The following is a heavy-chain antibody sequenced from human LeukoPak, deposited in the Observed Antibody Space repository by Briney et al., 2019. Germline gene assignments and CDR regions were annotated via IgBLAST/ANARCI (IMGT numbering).Heavy chain of an antibody. D-gene: IGHD3-22*01. CDR1: SGSISNYY. Sequence: SETLSLTCTVSSGSISNYYWSWIRQPPGNGLECIGYIYYSGSTNYNPSLKSRVTISLDTSKNQFSLKLTSVTAADTALYYCARALGYYDYWGQGTLVTVSS. CDR2: IYYSGST. J-gene: IGHJ4*02. V-gene: IGHV4-59*01. CDR3: ARALGYYDY.